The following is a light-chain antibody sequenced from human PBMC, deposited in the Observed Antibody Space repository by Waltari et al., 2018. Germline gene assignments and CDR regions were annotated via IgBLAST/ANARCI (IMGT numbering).Light chain of an antibody. V-gene: IGLV2-23*02. J-gene: IGLJ1*01. CDR2: DVT. CDR3: CSDAGSGTYV. Sequence: QSALPRPASVSGAPGQSITISCTGTISDIGKYNSVSWYQHLPGKVPKVMISDVTTRPSGVSNRCSCSKSGNTASLTISGLHADDEAEYYCCSDAGSGTYVFGTGTKLT. CDR1: ISDIGKYNS.